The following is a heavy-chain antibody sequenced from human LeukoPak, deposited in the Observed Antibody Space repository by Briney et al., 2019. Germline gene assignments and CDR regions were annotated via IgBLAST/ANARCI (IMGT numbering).Heavy chain of an antibody. V-gene: IGHV4-34*01. Sequence: KSSETLSLTCAVYGGSFSGYYWSWIRQPPGKGLEWIGEINHSGSTNYNPSLKSRVTISVDTSKNQFSLKLSSVTAADTAVYYCARGFGGYDFWSGYSPYYFDYWGQGTLVTVSS. CDR2: INHSGST. J-gene: IGHJ4*02. CDR1: GGSFSGYY. CDR3: ARGFGGYDFWSGYSPYYFDY. D-gene: IGHD3-3*01.